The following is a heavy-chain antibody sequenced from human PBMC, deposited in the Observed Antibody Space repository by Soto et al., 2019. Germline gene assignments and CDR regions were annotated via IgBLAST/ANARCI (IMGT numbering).Heavy chain of an antibody. CDR1: GGTFSSYA. Sequence: QVQLVQSGAEVKKPGSSVKVSSKASGGTFSSYAISWVRQAPGQGLEWMGGIIPIFGTANYAQKFQGRVTITADESMSTAYMELSSLRSEDTAVYYCARGGGTGTGYYYYGMDVWGQGTTVTVSS. CDR2: IIPIFGTA. D-gene: IGHD1-7*01. J-gene: IGHJ6*02. CDR3: ARGGGTGTGYYYYGMDV. V-gene: IGHV1-69*01.